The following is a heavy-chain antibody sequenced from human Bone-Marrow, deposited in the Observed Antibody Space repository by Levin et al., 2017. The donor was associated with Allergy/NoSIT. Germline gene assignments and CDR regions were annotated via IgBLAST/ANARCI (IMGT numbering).Heavy chain of an antibody. J-gene: IGHJ6*03. Sequence: ASVKVSCKASGGTFSSYAISWVRQAPGQGLEWMGGIIPIFGTANYAQKFQGRVTITADKSTSTAYMELSSLRSEDTAVYYCAITGTPIVVVPAASPNYYYYYMDVWGKGTTVTVSS. CDR2: IIPIFGTA. CDR3: AITGTPIVVVPAASPNYYYYYMDV. V-gene: IGHV1-69*06. D-gene: IGHD2-2*01. CDR1: GGTFSSYA.